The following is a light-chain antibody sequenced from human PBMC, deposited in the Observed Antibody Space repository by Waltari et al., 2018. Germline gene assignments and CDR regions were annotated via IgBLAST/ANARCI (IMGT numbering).Light chain of an antibody. CDR1: SLRSYY. CDR2: GKN. V-gene: IGLV3-19*01. Sequence: SSELTQDPAVSVALGQTVRITCQGDSLRSYYASWYQQKPGQAPVLVIYGKNNRPAGIPDRVSGSSSGNTASLTITGAQAEDEADYYCNSRDSSGNHHVVFGGGTKVTVL. CDR3: NSRDSSGNHHVV. J-gene: IGLJ2*01.